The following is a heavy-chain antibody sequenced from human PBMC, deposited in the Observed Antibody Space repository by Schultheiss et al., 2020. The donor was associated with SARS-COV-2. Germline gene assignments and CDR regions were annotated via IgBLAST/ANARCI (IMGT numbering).Heavy chain of an antibody. Sequence: GSLRLSCAVSGYSISSGYYWGWIRQPPGKGLEWIGYIYYSGSTNYNPSLKSRVTISIDTSNNQFSLKLSSVTAADTAVYYCARLPGLAYFYYYMDVWGKGTMVTVSS. V-gene: IGHV4-38-2*01. CDR3: ARLPGLAYFYYYMDV. CDR2: IYYSGST. J-gene: IGHJ6*03. CDR1: GYSISSGYY. D-gene: IGHD6-19*01.